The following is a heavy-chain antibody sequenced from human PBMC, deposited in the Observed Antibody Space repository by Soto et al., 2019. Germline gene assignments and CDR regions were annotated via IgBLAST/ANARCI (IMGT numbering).Heavy chain of an antibody. J-gene: IGHJ4*02. CDR1: GSSISY. CDR3: ARLMEQQLVPN. Sequence: SETLSLTCTVSGSSISYGSWVRQPPGKGLEWIGSIYYSGNPYYSPSLKSRVTISVDTSKNQFSLKLSSVTAADTAVYYCARLMEQQLVPNWGQGTLVTVSS. CDR2: IYYSGNP. V-gene: IGHV4-39*01. D-gene: IGHD6-13*01.